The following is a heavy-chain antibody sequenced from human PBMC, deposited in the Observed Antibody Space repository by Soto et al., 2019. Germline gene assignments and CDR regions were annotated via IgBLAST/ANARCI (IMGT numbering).Heavy chain of an antibody. CDR3: AVGATTSDY. J-gene: IGHJ4*02. Sequence: QVQLVESGGGVVQPGRSLRLSCAASGFTFSSYGMHWVRQAPGKGLEWVAVISYDGSNKYYADSVKGRFTISRDNPKNTLYLQMNSLRAEDTAVYYCAVGATTSDYWGQGTLVTVSS. CDR1: GFTFSSYG. V-gene: IGHV3-30*03. D-gene: IGHD1-26*01. CDR2: ISYDGSNK.